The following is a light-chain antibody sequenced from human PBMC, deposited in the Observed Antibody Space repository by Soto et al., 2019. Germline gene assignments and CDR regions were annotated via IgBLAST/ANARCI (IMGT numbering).Light chain of an antibody. Sequence: IQLTQSPSSLSASVGDRVTISCRASQTISNWLAWYQQKPGKAPKLLIYDASSLESGVPSRLSGSGSGTEFTLTISSLKPEDFATYYCQKYNSFWTFGQGTKVDIK. CDR1: QTISNW. V-gene: IGKV1-5*01. J-gene: IGKJ1*01. CDR2: DAS. CDR3: QKYNSFWT.